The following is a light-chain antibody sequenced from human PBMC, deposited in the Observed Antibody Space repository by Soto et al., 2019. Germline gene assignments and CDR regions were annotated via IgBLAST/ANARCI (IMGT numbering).Light chain of an antibody. V-gene: IGKV3-11*01. CDR1: QSVVYY. CDR3: QQRNDWPWT. CDR2: DTS. J-gene: IGKJ1*01. Sequence: EVLLTQSPATLSLSPGERATLSCRASQSVVYYVAWYQHKPGQSPRLLIYDTSDRATGVPARFSGSGSGTDFTLTISGLEPGDFAVYYCQQRNDWPWTFGQGTKVDIK.